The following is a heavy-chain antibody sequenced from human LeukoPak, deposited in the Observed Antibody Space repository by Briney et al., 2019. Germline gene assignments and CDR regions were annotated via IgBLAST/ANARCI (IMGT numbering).Heavy chain of an antibody. J-gene: IGHJ4*02. CDR1: GFTFSSYA. V-gene: IGHV3-23*01. CDR3: AKRWRVGATLGCFDY. CDR2: ISGSGGST. Sequence: GALRLSCAASGFTFSSYAMSWVRQAPGKGLEWVSAISGSGGSTYYADSVKGRFTISRDNSKNTLYLQMNSLRAEDTAVYYCAKRWRVGATLGCFDYWGQGTLVTVSS. D-gene: IGHD1-26*01.